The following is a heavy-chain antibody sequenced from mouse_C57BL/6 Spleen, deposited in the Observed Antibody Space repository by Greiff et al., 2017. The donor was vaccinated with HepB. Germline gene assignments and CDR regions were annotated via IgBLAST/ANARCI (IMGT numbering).Heavy chain of an antibody. J-gene: IGHJ1*03. D-gene: IGHD2-1*01. V-gene: IGHV3-6*01. CDR3: ARAGNRGYFDV. CDR2: ISYDGSN. Sequence: EVKLVESGPGLVKPSQSLSLTCSVTGYSITSGYYWNWIRQFPGNKLEWMGYISYDGSNNYNPSLKNRISITRDTSKNQFFLKLNSVTTEDTATYYCARAGNRGYFDVWGTGTTVTVSS. CDR1: GYSITSGYY.